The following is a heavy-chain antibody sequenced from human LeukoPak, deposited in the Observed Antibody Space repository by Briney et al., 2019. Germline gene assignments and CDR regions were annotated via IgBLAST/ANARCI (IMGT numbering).Heavy chain of an antibody. CDR2: ISGSDGST. V-gene: IGHV3-23*01. J-gene: IGHJ4*02. CDR1: GFTFNNYA. CDR3: AKDLMKTRYCSGASCYGRTD. D-gene: IGHD2-15*01. Sequence: GGSLRLSCAASGFTFNNYAMSWVRQAPGKGLEWVSSISGSDGSTYYADSVKGRFTISRDNSKNTVYLEMNSLRAEDTAVYYCAKDLMKTRYCSGASCYGRTDWGQGTLVTVSS.